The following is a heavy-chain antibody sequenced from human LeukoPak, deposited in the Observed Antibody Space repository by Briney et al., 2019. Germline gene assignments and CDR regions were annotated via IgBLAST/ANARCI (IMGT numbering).Heavy chain of an antibody. CDR3: ARGYCSGGTCYLVENWFDP. V-gene: IGHV1-2*06. Sequence: ASVTVSCKASGYTFTVYYMYWVRQAPGQGLERMGRINPNSGDTDYAQNFQGRVTMTRDTSISTAYMELTNLRSDDTAVYYCARGYCSGGTCYLVENWFDPWGQGTLVTVSS. J-gene: IGHJ5*02. D-gene: IGHD2-15*01. CDR2: INPNSGDT. CDR1: GYTFTVYY.